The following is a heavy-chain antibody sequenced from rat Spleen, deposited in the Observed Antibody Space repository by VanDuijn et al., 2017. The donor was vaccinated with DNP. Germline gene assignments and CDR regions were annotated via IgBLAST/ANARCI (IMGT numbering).Heavy chain of an antibody. CDR3: ASGFGWFAY. J-gene: IGHJ3*01. Sequence: YWMTWVRQVPGKGLEWVASITTGGEITYYPDSVKGRFTVSRDHATNTLYLRLNSLRSEDTATYYCASGFGWFAYWGQGTLVTVSS. CDR1: YW. CDR2: ITTGGEIT. V-gene: IGHV5-31*01. D-gene: IGHD4-1*01.